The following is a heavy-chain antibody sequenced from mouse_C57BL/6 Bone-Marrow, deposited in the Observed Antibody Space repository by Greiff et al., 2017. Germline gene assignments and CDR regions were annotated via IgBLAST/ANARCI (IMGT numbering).Heavy chain of an antibody. Sequence: VQLKESGGGLVQPKGSLKLSCAASGFSFNTYAMNWVRQAPGKGLEWVARIRSKSKNYATYYADSVKDRFTISRDDSESMLYLQMNNLKTEDTAMYYCVRHDSYSNSAWFAYWGQGTLVTVSA. CDR2: IRSKSKNYAT. V-gene: IGHV10-1*01. CDR3: VRHDSYSNSAWFAY. J-gene: IGHJ3*01. D-gene: IGHD2-5*01. CDR1: GFSFNTYA.